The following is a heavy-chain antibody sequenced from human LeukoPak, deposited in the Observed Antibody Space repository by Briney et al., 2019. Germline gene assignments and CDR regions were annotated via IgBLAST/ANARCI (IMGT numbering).Heavy chain of an antibody. CDR3: GRLFYDFWSGHYYYYMDV. CDR1: GGSIRSTSYY. V-gene: IGHV4-39*01. D-gene: IGHD3-3*01. J-gene: IGHJ6*03. CDR2: IYYSGST. Sequence: SEALSLTCTVSGGSIRSTSYYWGWIRQPPGKGLEWIGSIYYSGSTYYNPSLKSRVTISVDTSKNQFSLKLSSVTAADTAVYYCGRLFYDFWSGHYYYYMDVWGKGTTVTVSS.